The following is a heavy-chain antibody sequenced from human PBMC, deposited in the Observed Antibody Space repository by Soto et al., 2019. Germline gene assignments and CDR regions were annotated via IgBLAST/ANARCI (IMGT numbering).Heavy chain of an antibody. CDR1: GFTFSSYA. V-gene: IGHV3-23*01. CDR3: AKDVFRYSGYSNAFDI. D-gene: IGHD5-12*01. J-gene: IGHJ3*02. CDR2: ISGSGGST. Sequence: GSLRLSCAASGFTFSSYAMSWVRQAPGRGLEWVSAISGSGGSTYYADSVKGRFTISRDNSKNTLYLQMNSLRAEDTAVYYCAKDVFRYSGYSNAFDIWGQGTMVTVSS.